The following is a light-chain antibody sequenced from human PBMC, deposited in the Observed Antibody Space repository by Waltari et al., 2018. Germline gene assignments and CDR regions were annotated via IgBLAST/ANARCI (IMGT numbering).Light chain of an antibody. V-gene: IGKV1-39*01. J-gene: IGKJ1*01. CDR2: AAS. CDR1: QTISGY. Sequence: DIQMTQSPSSLSASVGDRITITCRAGQTISGYLNWYQQKSGIAPKLLIYAASSLQSGVPSRFSGSGSGTDFTLTINSLQPEDSATYYCQQSYTTPWTFGLGTKVEVK. CDR3: QQSYTTPWT.